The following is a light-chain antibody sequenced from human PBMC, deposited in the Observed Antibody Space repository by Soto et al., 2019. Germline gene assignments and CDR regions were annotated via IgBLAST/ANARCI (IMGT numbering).Light chain of an antibody. CDR1: SSNIGSNT. Sequence: QLVLTQPPSASGTPGQRVTISASGSSSNIGSNTVSWYQQLPGTAPKLLIYSNDQRPSGVPDRFSGSKSGTSASLAISGLQSEDEADYYCATWDDSRNGYVFGPGTKVTVL. CDR3: ATWDDSRNGYV. CDR2: SND. J-gene: IGLJ1*01. V-gene: IGLV1-44*01.